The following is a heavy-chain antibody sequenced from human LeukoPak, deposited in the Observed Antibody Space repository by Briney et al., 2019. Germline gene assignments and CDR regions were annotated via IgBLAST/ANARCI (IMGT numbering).Heavy chain of an antibody. Sequence: GGSLRLSCAASGFTFSGSAMHWVRQASGKGREWVGRIRREGNDYATAYAASVKGRFTISRDDSENTAYLQMDSLKTEDTAMYFCTRLGGSPPYFDYWGQGTLVTVSS. V-gene: IGHV3-73*01. D-gene: IGHD3-16*01. J-gene: IGHJ4*02. CDR1: GFTFSGSA. CDR2: IRREGNDYAT. CDR3: TRLGGSPPYFDY.